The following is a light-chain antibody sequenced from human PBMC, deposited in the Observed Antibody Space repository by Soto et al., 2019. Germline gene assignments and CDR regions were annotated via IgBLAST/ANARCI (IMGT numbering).Light chain of an antibody. CDR1: QDIAEH. V-gene: IGKV1-33*01. CDR3: QQYHALPRT. J-gene: IGKJ1*01. CDR2: GAS. Sequence: DIQMTQSPSSLSASVGDRVTITCQASQDIAEHLNWFHQKPGKAPKLLMYGASSLETGVPSRFSGSGSGTDFTFTISSLQPEDFATYYCQQYHALPRTFGHGTKVEIK.